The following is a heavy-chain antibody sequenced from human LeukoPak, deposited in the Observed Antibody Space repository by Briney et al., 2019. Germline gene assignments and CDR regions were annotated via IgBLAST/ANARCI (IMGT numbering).Heavy chain of an antibody. Sequence: GGSLRLSCAASGFTFDDYGMSWVRQAPGKGLEWVAFIRYDGSNKYYADSVKGRFTISRDNSKNTLYLQMNSLRAEDTAVYYCAKDHPYYFDYWGQGTLVTVSS. CDR2: IRYDGSNK. CDR3: AKDHPYYFDY. V-gene: IGHV3-30*02. J-gene: IGHJ4*02. CDR1: GFTFDDYG.